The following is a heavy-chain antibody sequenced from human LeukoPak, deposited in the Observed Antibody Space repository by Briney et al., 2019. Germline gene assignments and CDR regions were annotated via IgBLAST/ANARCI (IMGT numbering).Heavy chain of an antibody. Sequence: GGSLRLSCAASGFTFSNYAMSWVRQAPGKGLEWVSAITGSGGNTYYADSVKGRFTISRDNSKNTLYLQMNSLRDEDTAVYYWAKWGDFDVLTGYYVPDFWGQGTLVTVSS. J-gene: IGHJ4*02. V-gene: IGHV3-23*01. D-gene: IGHD3-9*01. CDR3: AKWGDFDVLTGYYVPDF. CDR1: GFTFSNYA. CDR2: ITGSGGNT.